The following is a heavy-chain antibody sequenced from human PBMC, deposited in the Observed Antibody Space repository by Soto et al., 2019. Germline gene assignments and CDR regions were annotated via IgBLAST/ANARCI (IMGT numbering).Heavy chain of an antibody. CDR3: ARGGPPPFIRIVGAH. V-gene: IGHV3-30-3*01. J-gene: IGHJ4*02. CDR1: GLTFITYT. Sequence: QGQLVESGGGVVQPGRSLRLSCTASGLTFITYTMHWVRQSPGKGLEWVALISSDGNKKYYADSVRGRFTVSRDNSKNTMFLEMNSLRAEDTAVYYCARGGPPPFIRIVGAHWGQGTLVTVSS. CDR2: ISSDGNKK. D-gene: IGHD1-26*01.